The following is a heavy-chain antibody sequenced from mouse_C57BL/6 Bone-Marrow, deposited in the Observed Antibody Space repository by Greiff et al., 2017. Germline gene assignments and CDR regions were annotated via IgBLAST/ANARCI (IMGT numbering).Heavy chain of an antibody. J-gene: IGHJ4*01. CDR1: GYTFTDYE. CDR3: TREGSSLYYAMDY. CDR2: IDPETGGT. V-gene: IGHV1-15*01. Sequence: QVQLKESGAELVRPGASVTLSCKASGYTFTDYEMHWVQQTPVHGLAWIGAIDPETGGTAYNQKFKGKAILTADKSSSTAYMELRSLTSEDSAVYYCTREGSSLYYAMDYWGQGTSVTVSS. D-gene: IGHD1-1*01.